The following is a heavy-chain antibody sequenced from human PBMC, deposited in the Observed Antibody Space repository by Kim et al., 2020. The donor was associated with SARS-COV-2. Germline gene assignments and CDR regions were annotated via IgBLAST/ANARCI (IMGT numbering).Heavy chain of an antibody. Sequence: SETLSLTCTVSGGSISSGGYYWSWIRQHPGKGLEWIGYIYYSGSTYYNPSLKSRVTISVDTSKNQFSLKLSSVTAADTAVYYCASNYNWNDVRAFDIWGQGTMVTVSS. V-gene: IGHV4-31*03. CDR1: GGSISSGGYY. J-gene: IGHJ3*02. CDR3: ASNYNWNDVRAFDI. D-gene: IGHD1-1*01. CDR2: IYYSGST.